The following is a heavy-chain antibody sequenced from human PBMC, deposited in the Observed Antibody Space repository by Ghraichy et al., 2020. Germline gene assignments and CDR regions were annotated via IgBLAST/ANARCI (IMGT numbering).Heavy chain of an antibody. Sequence: LSLTCEASGFTFSSYSINWVRQAPGKGPEWISIISSSSRFTSYADSVKGRFTVSRDNAKNSLFLQMNSLRDEDTAVYYCARGSTRVRFYYYDAMDVWGQGTTVTVSS. V-gene: IGHV3-48*02. CDR3: ARGSTRVRFYYYDAMDV. CDR1: GFTFSSYS. CDR2: ISSSSRFT. J-gene: IGHJ6*02. D-gene: IGHD5/OR15-5a*01.